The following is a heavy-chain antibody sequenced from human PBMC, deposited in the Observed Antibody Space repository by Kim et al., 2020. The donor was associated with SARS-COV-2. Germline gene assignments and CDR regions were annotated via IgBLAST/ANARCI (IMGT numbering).Heavy chain of an antibody. J-gene: IGHJ6*02. Sequence: GGSLRLSCAASGFTVSSNYMSWVRQAPGKGLEWVSVIYSGGSTYYADSVKGRFTISRDNCKNTVYLQMNSLRAEDTAVYYCASPYCSSTSCSVAMDVWGQGTTVTVSS. CDR1: GFTVSSNY. V-gene: IGHV3-66*01. D-gene: IGHD2-2*01. CDR3: ASPYCSSTSCSVAMDV. CDR2: IYSGGST.